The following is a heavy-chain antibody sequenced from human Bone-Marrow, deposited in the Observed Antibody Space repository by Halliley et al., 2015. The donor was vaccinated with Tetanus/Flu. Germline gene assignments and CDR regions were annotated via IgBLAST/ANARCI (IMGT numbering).Heavy chain of an antibody. CDR2: IYYSGST. J-gene: IGHJ6*02. Sequence: TLSLTCTVSGGSLSSDSYYWCWIWSWIRQHPGKGLEWIGNIYYSGSTYYNPSLKSRVTISVDTSKNQFSLKLSSVTAADTAVYYCGRGLGDRGYCSGNSCYNYYGLAVWGQGTTVTVSS. V-gene: IGHV4-31*03. CDR1: GGSLSSDSYY. CDR3: GRGLGDRGYCSGNSCYNYYGLAV. D-gene: IGHD2-2*01.